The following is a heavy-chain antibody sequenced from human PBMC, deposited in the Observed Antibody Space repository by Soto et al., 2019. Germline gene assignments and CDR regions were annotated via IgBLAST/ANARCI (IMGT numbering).Heavy chain of an antibody. CDR2: VYYTGIT. Sequence: PSETLSLTCSVSGGSISGSYWSWIRQSPGKGLEWLGYVYYTGITNYSPSLRSRVTISVDRSKHQFSLKLSSVTAADTAVYYCARGHSGYESYNWFDPWGQGTLVTVSS. CDR1: GGSISGSY. J-gene: IGHJ5*02. V-gene: IGHV4-59*12. D-gene: IGHD5-12*01. CDR3: ARGHSGYESYNWFDP.